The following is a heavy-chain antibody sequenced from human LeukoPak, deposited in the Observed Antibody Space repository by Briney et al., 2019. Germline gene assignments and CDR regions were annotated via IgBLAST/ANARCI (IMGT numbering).Heavy chain of an antibody. D-gene: IGHD3-22*01. CDR2: ISGSGDII. CDR3: AKGFDSSGFNQVFGS. J-gene: IGHJ5*01. V-gene: IGHV3-23*01. CDR1: GFTFNNYG. Sequence: GGSLRLSCAVSGFTFNNYGFSWVRQAQGKGLEWASAISGSGDIIYYTDSVKGRFTISRDNFKNTLYLQMSSLRVEDTAVYYCAKGFDSSGFNQVFGSWGQGTLVTVSS.